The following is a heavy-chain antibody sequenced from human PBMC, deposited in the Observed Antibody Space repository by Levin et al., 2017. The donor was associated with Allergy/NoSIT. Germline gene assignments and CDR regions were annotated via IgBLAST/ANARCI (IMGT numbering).Heavy chain of an antibody. CDR3: ASTYGGTWPDGFDI. D-gene: IGHD2-21*01. J-gene: IGHJ3*02. V-gene: IGHV4-39*01. CDR1: GGSISSSRNY. Sequence: PSETLSLTCTVSGGSISSSRNYWGWFRQSPGKGLEWIGSVFYSGTTYYNPSLKSRVTIVADKSKNQISLRLSSVTAADTAVFYCASTYGGTWPDGFDIWGQGTMVTVSS. CDR2: VFYSGTT.